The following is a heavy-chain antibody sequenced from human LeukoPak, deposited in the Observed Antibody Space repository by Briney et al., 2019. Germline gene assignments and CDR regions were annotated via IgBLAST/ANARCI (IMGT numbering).Heavy chain of an antibody. J-gene: IGHJ6*03. V-gene: IGHV3-33*06. CDR2: IGFDGSRQ. CDR3: AKAPPDPYYYYMDV. CDR1: KFTFNNYA. Sequence: GGSLRLSCAASKFTFNNYAMHRVRQTPGKGLEGVAVIGFDGSRQYYADSVKGRFTISRDNSKNTLFLQMNNLRAGDTAIYYCAKAPPDPYYYYMDVWGKGTPVTVSS.